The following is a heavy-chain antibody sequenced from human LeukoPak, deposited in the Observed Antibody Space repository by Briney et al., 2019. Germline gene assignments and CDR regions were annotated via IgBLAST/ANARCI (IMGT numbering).Heavy chain of an antibody. D-gene: IGHD2-15*01. CDR2: ISASASST. J-gene: IGHJ3*02. Sequence: GGSLRLSCVASGFTFSSYAMSWVRQAPGKGLEWVSGISASASSTVYADSVKGRFTISRDNSKNTLYLQMNSLRAEDTAVYYCAKGGMDIVVVVAATGAFDIWGQGTMVTVSS. CDR3: AKGGMDIVVVVAATGAFDI. V-gene: IGHV3-23*01. CDR1: GFTFSSYA.